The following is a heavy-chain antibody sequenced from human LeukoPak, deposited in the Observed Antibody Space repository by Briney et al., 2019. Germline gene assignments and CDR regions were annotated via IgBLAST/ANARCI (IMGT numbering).Heavy chain of an antibody. CDR2: IRYDGSNK. Sequence: GGPLRLSCAASGFTFSSYGMHWVRQAPGKGLEWVAFIRYDGSNKYYADSVKGRFTISRDNSKNTLYLQMNSLRAEDTAVYYCARGGPYYYYYMDVWGKGTTVTVSS. CDR1: GFTFSSYG. CDR3: ARGGPYYYYYMDV. V-gene: IGHV3-30*02. J-gene: IGHJ6*03. D-gene: IGHD5-12*01.